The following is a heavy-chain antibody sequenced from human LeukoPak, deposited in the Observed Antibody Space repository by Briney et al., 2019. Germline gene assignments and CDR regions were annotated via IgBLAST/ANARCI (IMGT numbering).Heavy chain of an antibody. V-gene: IGHV4-59*08. Sequence: SETLSLTCTVSGGSISSYYWSWIRQPPGKGLEWIGYIYYSGSTYYNPSLKSRVTISVDTSKNQFSLKLSSVTAADTAVYYCARLIRSYSGSPGWFDPWGQGTLVTVSS. CDR3: ARLIRSYSGSPGWFDP. CDR2: IYYSGST. CDR1: GGSISSYY. D-gene: IGHD1-26*01. J-gene: IGHJ5*02.